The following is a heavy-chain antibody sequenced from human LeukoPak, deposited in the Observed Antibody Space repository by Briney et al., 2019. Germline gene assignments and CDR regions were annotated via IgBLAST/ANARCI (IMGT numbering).Heavy chain of an antibody. V-gene: IGHV4-34*01. Sequence: SETLSLTCAVYGGSFSNYYWSWIRQPPGKGLEWVGEINDSGRANYNPSLMSRVTVSVDTSKNQFSLRLTSVTATDTAVYYCARRWNYGRNYYIDVWGNGATVSVSS. CDR1: GGSFSNYY. CDR3: ARRWNYGRNYYIDV. J-gene: IGHJ6*03. D-gene: IGHD1-7*01. CDR2: INDSGRA.